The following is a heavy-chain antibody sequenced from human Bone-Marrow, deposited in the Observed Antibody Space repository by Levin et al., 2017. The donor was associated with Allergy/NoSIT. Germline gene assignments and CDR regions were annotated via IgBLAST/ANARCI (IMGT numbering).Heavy chain of an antibody. J-gene: IGHJ3*01. D-gene: IGHD2-15*01. CDR3: ARKMGPTPAFDL. CDR1: GYSFSSQW. CDR2: VYPGDSDT. V-gene: IGHV5-51*01. Sequence: RGESLKISCQGSGYSFSSQWIAWVRQKPGKGLEWMGIVYPGDSDTVYSPSFQGQVTFSADTSANTAHLHWTSLKASDTAIYFCARKMGPTPAFDLWGQGTMITVSS.